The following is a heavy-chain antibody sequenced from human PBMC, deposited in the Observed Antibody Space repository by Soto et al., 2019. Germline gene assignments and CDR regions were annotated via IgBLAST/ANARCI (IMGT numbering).Heavy chain of an antibody. V-gene: IGHV4-39*01. D-gene: IGHD3-3*01. CDR3: ASPYYDFWSGYTYYFDY. J-gene: IGHJ4*02. CDR2: IYYSGST. Sequence: SETLSLTCTVSGGSISSSSYYWGWIRQPPGKGLEWIGSIYYSGSTYYNPSLKSRVTISVDTSKNQFSLKLSSVTAADTAVYYCASPYYDFWSGYTYYFDYWGQGTPVTVSS. CDR1: GGSISSSSYY.